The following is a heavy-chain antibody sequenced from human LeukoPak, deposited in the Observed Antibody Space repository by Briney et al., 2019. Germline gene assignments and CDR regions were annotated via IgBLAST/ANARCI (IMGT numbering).Heavy chain of an antibody. CDR1: GGSIGSGGYY. Sequence: SETLSLTCTVSGGSIGSGGYYWSWIRQHPGKGLEWIGYIYYSGSTYYNPSLKSRVTISVDTSKNQFSLKLSSVTAADTAVYYCARDRGYSGSYYFDYWGQGTLVTVSS. J-gene: IGHJ4*02. D-gene: IGHD1-26*01. CDR2: IYYSGST. V-gene: IGHV4-31*03. CDR3: ARDRGYSGSYYFDY.